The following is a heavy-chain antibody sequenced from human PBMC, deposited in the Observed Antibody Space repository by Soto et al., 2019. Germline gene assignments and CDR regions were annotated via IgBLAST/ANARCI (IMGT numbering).Heavy chain of an antibody. J-gene: IGHJ6*02. Sequence: PGGSLRLSCAASGFTFSSYAMHWVRQAPGKGLEWVAVISYDGSNKYYADSVKGRFTISRDNSKNTLYLQMNSLRAEDTAVYYCAREKKDVITIFGVVTIADYYYGMDVWGQGTTVTVSS. V-gene: IGHV3-30-3*01. D-gene: IGHD3-3*01. CDR1: GFTFSSYA. CDR3: AREKKDVITIFGVVTIADYYYGMDV. CDR2: ISYDGSNK.